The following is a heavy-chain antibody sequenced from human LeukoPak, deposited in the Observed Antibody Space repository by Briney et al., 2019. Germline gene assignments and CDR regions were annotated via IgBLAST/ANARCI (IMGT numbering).Heavy chain of an antibody. D-gene: IGHD4/OR15-4a*01. CDR3: AKSTTPSTNYYFFDY. J-gene: IGHJ4*02. V-gene: IGHV3-23*01. CDR1: GFTFSTYA. CDR2: ISGSEGST. Sequence: GGSLRLSCAASGFTFSTYAMSWVRQAPGKGLEWVSGISGSEGSTYYAASVKARFTISRDNYKNTMYLQMNSLTAEDTAVFYCAKSTTPSTNYYFFDYWGQGTLVTVSS.